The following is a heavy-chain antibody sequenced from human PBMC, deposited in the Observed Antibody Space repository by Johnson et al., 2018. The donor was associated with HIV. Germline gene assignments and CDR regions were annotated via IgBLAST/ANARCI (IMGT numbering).Heavy chain of an antibody. CDR1: GFTFSSYA. CDR2: ISYDGSNK. J-gene: IGHJ3*02. D-gene: IGHD1-26*01. Sequence: QVQLVESGGGVVQPGRSLRLSCAASGFTFSSYAMHWVRQAPGKGLEWVVVISYDGSNKYYADYVKGRFTISRDNSKNTLYLQMNSLRAEDTAVYYCAKDQLVGATYAAFDIWGQGTMVTVSS. CDR3: AKDQLVGATYAAFDI. V-gene: IGHV3-30-3*01.